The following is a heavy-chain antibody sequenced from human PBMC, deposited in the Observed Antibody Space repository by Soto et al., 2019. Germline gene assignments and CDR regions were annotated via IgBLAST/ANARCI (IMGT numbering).Heavy chain of an antibody. J-gene: IGHJ6*02. D-gene: IGHD1-26*01. CDR1: GFTFSSYG. V-gene: IGHV3-33*01. CDR2: IWYDGSNK. Sequence: PGGSLRLSCAASGFTFSSYGMHWVRQAPGKGLEWVAVIWYDGSNKYYADSVKGRFTISRDNSKNTLYLQMNSLRAEDTAVYYCARAKGGSYFRLDYYGMDVWGQGTTVTVSS. CDR3: ARAKGGSYFRLDYYGMDV.